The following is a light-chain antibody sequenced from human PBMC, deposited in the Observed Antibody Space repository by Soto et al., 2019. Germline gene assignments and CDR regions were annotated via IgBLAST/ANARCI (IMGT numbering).Light chain of an antibody. CDR3: QQYGSSGT. Sequence: EIVLTQSPGTLSLSPGERATLSFRASQSVSSSYLAWYQQKPGQAPRLLIYGASSRATGIPDRFSGSGSGTEFTLTISRLEPEDFAVYYCQQYGSSGTFAQGTKV. V-gene: IGKV3-20*01. J-gene: IGKJ1*01. CDR2: GAS. CDR1: QSVSSSY.